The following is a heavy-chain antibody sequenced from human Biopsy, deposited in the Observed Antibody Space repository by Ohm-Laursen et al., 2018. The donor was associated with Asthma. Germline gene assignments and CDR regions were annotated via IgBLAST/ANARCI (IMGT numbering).Heavy chain of an antibody. CDR2: IRSKADSDGT. D-gene: IGHD1-26*01. Sequence: GSLRLSCAASGFTFSGSDMHWVRQAPGKGLEWVGHIRSKADSDGTAYAASVKGRFTISREDSKNTAFLQMNSLKIEDTAVYYCTRWDNSGYCMDVWGQGTTVTVSS. V-gene: IGHV3-73*01. CDR3: TRWDNSGYCMDV. CDR1: GFTFSGSD. J-gene: IGHJ6*02.